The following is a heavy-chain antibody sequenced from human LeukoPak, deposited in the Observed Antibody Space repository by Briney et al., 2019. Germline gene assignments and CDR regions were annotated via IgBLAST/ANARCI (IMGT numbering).Heavy chain of an antibody. Sequence: ASVKVSCKASGYTFTGYYMHWVRQATGQGLEWMGWMNPNSGNTGYAQKFQGRVTMTRNTSISTAYMELSSLRSEDTAVYYCARKHSSSLDYWGQGTLVTVSS. D-gene: IGHD6-6*01. CDR3: ARKHSSSLDY. J-gene: IGHJ4*02. V-gene: IGHV1-8*02. CDR1: GYTFTGYY. CDR2: MNPNSGNT.